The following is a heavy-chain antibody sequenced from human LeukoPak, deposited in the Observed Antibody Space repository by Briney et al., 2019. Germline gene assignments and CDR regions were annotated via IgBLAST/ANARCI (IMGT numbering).Heavy chain of an antibody. J-gene: IGHJ5*02. CDR2: INHSGST. CDR3: ARGGEWEPTSS. CDR1: GFTFSTFS. D-gene: IGHD1-26*01. V-gene: IGHV4-34*01. Sequence: GSLRLSCAASGFTFSTFSMNWVRQPPGKGLEWIGEINHSGSTNYNPSLKSRVTISVDTSKNQFSLKLSSVTAADTAVYYCARGGEWEPTSSWGQGTLVTVSS.